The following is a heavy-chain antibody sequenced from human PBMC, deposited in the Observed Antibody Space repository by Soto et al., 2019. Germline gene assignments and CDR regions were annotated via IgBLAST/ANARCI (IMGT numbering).Heavy chain of an antibody. CDR3: ARRPVYCSSTSCYLVGWFDP. J-gene: IGHJ5*02. D-gene: IGHD2-2*01. CDR1: VGSFSIGDYY. CDR2: IYYSGNT. V-gene: IGHV4-30-4*01. Sequence: TLSLTGTVSVGSFSIGDYYWTWIRQPPGKGLEWIGDIYYSGNTYFNPSLKSRVTISVDRSKNQFSLKLSSVTAADTAVYYCARRPVYCSSTSCYLVGWFDPWGQGTLVTVSS.